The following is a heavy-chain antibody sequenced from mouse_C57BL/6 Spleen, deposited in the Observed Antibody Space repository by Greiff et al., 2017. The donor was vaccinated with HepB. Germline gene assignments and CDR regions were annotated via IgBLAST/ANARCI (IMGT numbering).Heavy chain of an antibody. CDR1: GYTFTDYY. CDR2: INPNNGGT. CDR3: AREGGGY. Sequence: EVQLQQSGPELVKPGASVKISCKASGYTFTDYYMNWVKQSHGKSLEWIGDINPNNGGTSYNQKFKGKATLTVDKSSSTAYMDLRSLTSEDSAVYCCAREGGGYWGQGTTLTVSS. V-gene: IGHV1-26*01. J-gene: IGHJ2*01.